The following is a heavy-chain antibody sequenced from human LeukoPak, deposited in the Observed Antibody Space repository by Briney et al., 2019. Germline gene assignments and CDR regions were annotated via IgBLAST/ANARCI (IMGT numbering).Heavy chain of an antibody. J-gene: IGHJ4*02. D-gene: IGHD3-22*01. Sequence: GGSLRLSCAASGFTFSSYSMNWVRQAPGKGLGWVSYISSGSSTIYYADSVKGRSTFSRDNARNSLFLQRNSMRAEDTAVYYCARGGYYYDSSGYYEFDYWGQGTLVTVSS. CDR3: ARGGYYYDSSGYYEFDY. CDR1: GFTFSSYS. CDR2: ISSGSSTI. V-gene: IGHV3-48*04.